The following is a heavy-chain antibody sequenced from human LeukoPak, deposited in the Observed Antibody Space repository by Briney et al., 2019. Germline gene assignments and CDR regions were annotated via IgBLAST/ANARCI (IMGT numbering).Heavy chain of an antibody. CDR3: ATPDRGYGGIFDY. V-gene: IGHV3-23*01. J-gene: IGHJ4*02. CDR1: GFTFSKYA. Sequence: GGSLRLSCTASGFTFSKYAMTWVRQAPGKGLEWVSVISGTGVTTYYADSVKGRFTISRDNSKNTLYLQMNSLRAEDTAVYYCATPDRGYGGIFDYWGQGTLVTVSS. D-gene: IGHD4-23*01. CDR2: ISGTGVTT.